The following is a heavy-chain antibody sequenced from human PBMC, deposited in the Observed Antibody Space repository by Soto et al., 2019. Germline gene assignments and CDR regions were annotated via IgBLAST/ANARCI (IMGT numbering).Heavy chain of an antibody. Sequence: GGSLRLSCAASGFTFSSYAMSWVRQAPGKGLEWVSAISGSGGSTYYADSVKGRFTISRDNSKNTLYLQMNSLRAEDTAVYYCAKDASRIVVVRYYFDYWGQGTLVTVSS. CDR3: AKDASRIVVVRYYFDY. CDR1: GFTFSSYA. J-gene: IGHJ4*02. D-gene: IGHD3-22*01. CDR2: ISGSGGST. V-gene: IGHV3-23*01.